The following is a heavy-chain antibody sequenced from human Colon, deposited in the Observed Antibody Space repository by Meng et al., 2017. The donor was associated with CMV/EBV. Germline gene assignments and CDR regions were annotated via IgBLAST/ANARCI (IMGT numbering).Heavy chain of an antibody. CDR1: GFTLSGYA. J-gene: IGHJ5*02. D-gene: IGHD3-10*01. Sequence: GESLKISCAASGFTLSGYAMHWVRQAPGKGLEWVAVISYVGTTTYYADSVKGRFTISRDNSKNALYLQMNNLRPEDTAVYYCARGYRGGLGWFDPWGQGTLVTVSS. CDR3: ARGYRGGLGWFDP. CDR2: ISYVGTTT. V-gene: IGHV3-30-3*01.